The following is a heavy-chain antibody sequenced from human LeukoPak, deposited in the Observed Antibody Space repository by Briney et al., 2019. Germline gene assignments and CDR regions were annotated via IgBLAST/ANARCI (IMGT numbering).Heavy chain of an antibody. V-gene: IGHV1-8*01. Sequence: GASVKVSCKASGYTFTSYDINWVRQAPGQGLEWMGIINPSGGNTGYAQKFQGRVTITRNTSISTAYMELSSLRSEDTAVYYCARSSSSWYFYYYYYMDVWGKGTTVTVSS. CDR1: GYTFTSYD. CDR3: ARSSSSWYFYYYYYMDV. CDR2: INPSGGNT. D-gene: IGHD6-13*01. J-gene: IGHJ6*03.